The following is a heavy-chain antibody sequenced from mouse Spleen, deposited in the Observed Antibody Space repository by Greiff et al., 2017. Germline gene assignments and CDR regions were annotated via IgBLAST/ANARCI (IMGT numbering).Heavy chain of an antibody. V-gene: IGHV14-2*01. CDR2: IDPEDGET. D-gene: IGHD2-14*01. CDR3: ALCYRDDGALAY. CDR1: GFNIKDYY. J-gene: IGHJ2*01. Sequence: VQLQQSGAELVKPGASVKLSCTASGFNIKDYYMHWVKQRTEQGLEWIGRIDPEDGETKYAPKFKGKATITADTSSNTAYLQLSSLTSEDTAVDYCALCYRDDGALAYWGQGTTLTVSS.